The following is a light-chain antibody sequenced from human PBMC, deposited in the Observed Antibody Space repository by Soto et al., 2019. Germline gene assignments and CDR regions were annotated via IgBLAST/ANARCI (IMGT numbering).Light chain of an antibody. V-gene: IGKV3-20*01. CDR3: KQYGSSRGT. Sequence: EIVLTQSPGTLSLSPGEGATLSCRASQSVSSSYLSWYQQKPGQAPRLLIHGASSRATGIPARFSGSWSGTDFTLTISRLEPEDVAVYYCKQYGSSRGTFGQGTRLEIK. CDR2: GAS. CDR1: QSVSSSY. J-gene: IGKJ5*01.